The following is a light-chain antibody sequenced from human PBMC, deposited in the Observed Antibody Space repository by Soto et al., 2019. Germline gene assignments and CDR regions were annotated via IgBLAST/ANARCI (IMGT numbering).Light chain of an antibody. J-gene: IGKJ2*01. V-gene: IGKV1-17*01. CDR3: LQHNSYPFT. CDR2: AAS. Sequence: DIPMTQSPSSLSASVGDRVTITCRASQGIREDLGWYQQKPGKAPKRLIYAASSLPSGVPSRFSGSGSGTEFTLTIRSLQPEDFATYYCLQHNSYPFTFGQGTKLEIK. CDR1: QGIRED.